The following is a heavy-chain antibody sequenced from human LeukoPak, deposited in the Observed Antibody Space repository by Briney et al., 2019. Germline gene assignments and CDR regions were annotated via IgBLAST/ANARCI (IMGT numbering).Heavy chain of an antibody. Sequence: GGSLRLSCAASGFTFSSYWMSWVRQAPGKGLEWVANKKQDGSEKYYVDSVKGRFTISRDNAKNSLYLQMNSLRAEDTAVYYCARRDSGSYPRLKQYYFDYWGQGTLVTVSS. CDR2: KKQDGSEK. J-gene: IGHJ4*02. CDR1: GFTFSSYW. CDR3: ARRDSGSYPRLKQYYFDY. V-gene: IGHV3-7*01. D-gene: IGHD1-26*01.